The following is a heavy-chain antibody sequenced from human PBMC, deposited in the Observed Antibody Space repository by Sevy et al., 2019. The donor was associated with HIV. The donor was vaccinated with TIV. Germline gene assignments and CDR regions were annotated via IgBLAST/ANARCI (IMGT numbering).Heavy chain of an antibody. CDR3: ARDLPPSATTVAHFDY. J-gene: IGHJ4*02. CDR2: ISNSGTTI. Sequence: GGSLRLSCAAYGFTFSSYEMNWVRQAPGKGLEWVSYISNSGTTISYSGSVRGRFSISRDNARNSLYLQMNSLRAEDTAVYYCARDLPPSATTVAHFDYWGQGTLVTVSS. CDR1: GFTFSSYE. V-gene: IGHV3-48*03. D-gene: IGHD4-17*01.